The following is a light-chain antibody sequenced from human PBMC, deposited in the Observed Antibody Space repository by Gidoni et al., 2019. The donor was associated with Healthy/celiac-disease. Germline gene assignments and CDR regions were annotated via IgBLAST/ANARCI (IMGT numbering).Light chain of an antibody. J-gene: IGKJ2*01. CDR3: QQYYSNPQT. CDR2: WAS. CDR1: QSVLYSSNNKNY. V-gene: IGKV4-1*01. Sequence: DIVMTQSPDSLAVSLGERATINCKSSQSVLYSSNNKNYLAWYQQKPGHPPKLLIYWASTRESGVPDRFSGSGSGTDFTLTISSLQAEDVAVYYCQQYYSNPQTFGQGTKLEIK.